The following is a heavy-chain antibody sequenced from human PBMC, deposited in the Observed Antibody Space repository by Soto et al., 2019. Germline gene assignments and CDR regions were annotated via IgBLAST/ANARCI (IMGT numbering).Heavy chain of an antibody. CDR3: ARVMVYEQQLVPFDY. Sequence: QVQLVQSGAEVKKPGASVKVYSKTSGYTFIGYYLNWVRQAPGQGLEWMGWVNPHTGGTHYAQKFDGRVTMTRDTVTYTAYMELSGLKFDDTATYFCARVMVYEQQLVPFDYWGHGTLVTVSS. J-gene: IGHJ4*01. V-gene: IGHV1-2*02. CDR1: GYTFIGYY. D-gene: IGHD6-13*01. CDR2: VNPHTGGT.